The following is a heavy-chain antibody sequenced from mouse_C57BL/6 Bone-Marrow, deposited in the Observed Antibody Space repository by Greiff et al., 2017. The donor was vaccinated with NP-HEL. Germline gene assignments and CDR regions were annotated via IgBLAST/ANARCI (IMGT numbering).Heavy chain of an antibody. V-gene: IGHV3-6*01. Sequence: EVKLMESGPGLVKPSQSLSLTCSVTGYSITSGYYWNWIRQFPGNKLEWMGYISYDGSNNYNPSLKNRISITRDTSKNQFFLKLTSVTTEDTATYYCARDCGNYPDYWGQGTTLTVAS. CDR3: ARDCGNYPDY. D-gene: IGHD1-1*02. CDR2: ISYDGSN. CDR1: GYSITSGYY. J-gene: IGHJ2*01.